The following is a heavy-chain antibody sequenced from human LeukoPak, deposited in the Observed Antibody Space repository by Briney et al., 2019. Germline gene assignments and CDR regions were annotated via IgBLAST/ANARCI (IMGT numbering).Heavy chain of an antibody. CDR3: NVLVGKYFDY. D-gene: IGHD2-15*01. J-gene: IGHJ4*02. CDR2: IYHSGST. CDR1: GYSISSGYY. Sequence: SETLSLTCTVSGYSISSGYYWGWIRQPPGKGLEWIGSIYHSGSTYYNPSLKSRVTISVDTSKNQFSLKLSSVTAADTAVYYCNVLVGKYFDYWGQGTLVTVSS. V-gene: IGHV4-38-2*02.